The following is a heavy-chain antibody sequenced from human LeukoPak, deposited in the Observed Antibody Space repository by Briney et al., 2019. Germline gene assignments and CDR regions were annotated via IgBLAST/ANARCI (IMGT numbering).Heavy chain of an antibody. CDR3: AKGISVASEFDY. CDR1: GFTFSSYG. V-gene: IGHV3-23*01. D-gene: IGHD6-19*01. Sequence: GRPLRLSCAASGFTFSSYGMHWVRQAPGKGLEWISAINGDGGTTYYADSVKGRFTISRDNSMNTLYLRLNSLRPEDTAVYHCAKGISVASEFDYWGQGTLVTVSS. J-gene: IGHJ4*02. CDR2: INGDGGTT.